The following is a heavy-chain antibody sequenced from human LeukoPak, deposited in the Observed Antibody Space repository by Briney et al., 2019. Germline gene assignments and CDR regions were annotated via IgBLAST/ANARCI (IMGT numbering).Heavy chain of an antibody. CDR2: ISYDGSNK. D-gene: IGHD3-10*01. CDR3: AKDNYGSGSYYPLYYYYYGMDV. J-gene: IGHJ6*02. V-gene: IGHV3-30*18. Sequence: QTGGSLRLSCAASGFTFSSYGMPWVRQAPGKGLEWVAVISYDGSNKYYADSVKGRFTISRDNSKNTLYLQMNSLRAEDTAVYYCAKDNYGSGSYYPLYYYYYGMDVWGQGTTVTVSS. CDR1: GFTFSSYG.